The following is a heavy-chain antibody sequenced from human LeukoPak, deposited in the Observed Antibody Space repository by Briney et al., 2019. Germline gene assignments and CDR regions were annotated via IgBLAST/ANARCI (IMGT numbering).Heavy chain of an antibody. Sequence: GGSLRLSCAASGFTVSSYSMNWVRQAPGKGLEWVSYISSSSTIYYADSVKGRFTISRDNSKNTLYLQMNSLRAGDTAIYHCAKIGVIGNWYYNVWAVAPWSLSPQ. CDR1: GFTVSSYS. J-gene: IGHJ2*01. CDR2: ISSSSTI. CDR3: AKIGVIGNWYYNV. V-gene: IGHV3-48*01. D-gene: IGHD3-10*01.